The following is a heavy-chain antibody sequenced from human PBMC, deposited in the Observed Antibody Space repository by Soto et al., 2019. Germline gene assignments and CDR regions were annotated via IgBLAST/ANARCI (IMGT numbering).Heavy chain of an antibody. CDR2: IYYSGST. D-gene: IGHD6-19*01. CDR3: GRDRLAVAGPLPVASNYYYGMDV. Sequence: SDTLSLTCTVSGGSISSYYWSWIRQPPGKGLEWIGYIYYSGSTNYNPSLKSRVTISVDTSKNQFSLKLSSVTAADTAVYYCGRDRLAVAGPLPVASNYYYGMDVWGQEPPVTV. V-gene: IGHV4-59*01. J-gene: IGHJ6*02. CDR1: GGSISSYY.